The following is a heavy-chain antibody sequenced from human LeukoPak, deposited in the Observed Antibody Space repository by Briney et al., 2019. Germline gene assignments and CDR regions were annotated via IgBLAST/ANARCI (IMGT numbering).Heavy chain of an antibody. CDR3: ARDSTDIVVVPAALYSCPMDV. D-gene: IGHD2-2*01. V-gene: IGHV1-18*01. Sequence: ASVKVSCKASGYTFTSYGIIWVRQAPGQGREWMGWISAYNGNTNYAQKLQGRVTMTTDTSTSTTSMELRSLRSDDTAVYSCARDSTDIVVVPAALYSCPMDVWGKGTTVTVSS. CDR1: GYTFTSYG. J-gene: IGHJ6*03. CDR2: ISAYNGNT.